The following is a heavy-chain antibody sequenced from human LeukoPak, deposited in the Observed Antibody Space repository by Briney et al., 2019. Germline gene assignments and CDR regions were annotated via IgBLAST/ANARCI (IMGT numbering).Heavy chain of an antibody. V-gene: IGHV4-34*01. CDR3: ARGGSYYDSSGLNY. CDR1: GGSFSGYY. J-gene: IGHJ4*02. Sequence: SETLSLTCAVYGGSFSGYYWSWIRQPPGKGLEWIGEINHSGSTNYNPSLKSRVTIPVDTSKNQFSLKLSSVTAADTAMYYCARGGSYYDSSGLNYWGQGTLVTVSS. CDR2: INHSGST. D-gene: IGHD3-22*01.